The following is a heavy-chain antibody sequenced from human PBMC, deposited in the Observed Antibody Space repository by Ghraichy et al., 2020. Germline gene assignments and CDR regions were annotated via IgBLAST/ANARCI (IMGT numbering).Heavy chain of an antibody. CDR3: ATFRSSTSP. CDR1: GFTFSSYE. CDR2: ISSSGSTI. V-gene: IGHV3-48*03. D-gene: IGHD2-2*01. J-gene: IGHJ5*02. Sequence: GGSLRLSCAASGFTFSSYEMNWVRQAPGKGLEWVSYISSSGSTIYYADSVKGRFTISRDNAKNSLYLQMNSLRAEDTAVYYCATFRSSTSPWGQGTLVTVSS.